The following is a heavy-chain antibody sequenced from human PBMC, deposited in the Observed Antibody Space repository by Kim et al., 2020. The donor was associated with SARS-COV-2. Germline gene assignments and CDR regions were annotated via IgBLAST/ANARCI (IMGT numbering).Heavy chain of an antibody. V-gene: IGHV4-61*01. J-gene: IGHJ3*02. D-gene: IGHD3-22*01. CDR2: IYYSGST. Sequence: SETLSLTCTVSGGSVSSGSYYWSWIRQPPGQGLEWFGYIYYSGSTNYNPSLKSRVTISVDTSKNQFSLKLSSVTAADTAVYYCARWDRSGYFPDAFDIWGQGTMVTVSS. CDR1: GGSVSSGSYY. CDR3: ARWDRSGYFPDAFDI.